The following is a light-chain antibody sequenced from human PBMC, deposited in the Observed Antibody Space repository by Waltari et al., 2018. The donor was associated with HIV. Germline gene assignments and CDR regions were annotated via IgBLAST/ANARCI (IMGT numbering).Light chain of an antibody. V-gene: IGLV1-40*01. CDR1: KSNIGAGYA. CDR2: GNN. Sequence: QSVLTQPPSLSGAPGQRVTISCPGRKSNIGAGYAVPWYQQVPGTAPKLLIYGNNNRPSGVPERFSGAKSDTSASLAITGLQAEDEADYYCQSWDDSLSGYVFGTGSKVTVL. CDR3: QSWDDSLSGYV. J-gene: IGLJ1*01.